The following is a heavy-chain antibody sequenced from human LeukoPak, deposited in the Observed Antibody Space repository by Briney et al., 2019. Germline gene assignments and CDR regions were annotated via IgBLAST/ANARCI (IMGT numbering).Heavy chain of an antibody. V-gene: IGHV3-33*06. CDR1: GFTFSQSG. CDR2: IWRDGTKQ. J-gene: IGHJ4*02. Sequence: GGSLRLSCAASGFTFSQSGMRWVRQAPREGLEWVALIWRDGTKQIYADSVKGRFTISRDDSQKTVFLQMSSLRAEDTAIYYCAKDAQRVFDYSISLQYWGQGTLVTVSS. CDR3: AKDAQRVFDYSISLQY. D-gene: IGHD4-11*01.